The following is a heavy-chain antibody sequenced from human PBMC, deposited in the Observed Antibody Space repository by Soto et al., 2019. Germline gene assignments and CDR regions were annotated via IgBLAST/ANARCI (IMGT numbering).Heavy chain of an antibody. J-gene: IGHJ4*02. CDR2: INHSGST. CDR3: ARGPPTRPNRYSSSWTDY. D-gene: IGHD6-13*01. V-gene: IGHV4-34*01. CDR1: GGSFWGYY. Sequence: SETLLLTCAVYGGSFWGYYGGWIRQPPGKGLEWIGEINHSGSTNYNPSLKSRVTISVDTSKNQFSLKLSSVTAADTAVYYCARGPPTRPNRYSSSWTDYWGQGTLVTVSS.